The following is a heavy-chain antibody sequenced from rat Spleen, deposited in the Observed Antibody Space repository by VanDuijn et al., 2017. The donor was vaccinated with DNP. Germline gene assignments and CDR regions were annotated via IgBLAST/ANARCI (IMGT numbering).Heavy chain of an antibody. V-gene: IGHV5S10*01. CDR1: GFTFSDYN. CDR2: IIYDGSRT. D-gene: IGHD1-1*01. Sequence: EVQLVESGGGLVQPGRSLKLSCAASGFTFSDYNMAWVRQAPKKGLEWVATIIYDGSRTYYRDSVKGRFTISRDNAKSTLYLQMDSLRSEDTATYYCATYYYRGDWFAYWGQGTLVTVSS. J-gene: IGHJ3*01. CDR3: ATYYYRGDWFAY.